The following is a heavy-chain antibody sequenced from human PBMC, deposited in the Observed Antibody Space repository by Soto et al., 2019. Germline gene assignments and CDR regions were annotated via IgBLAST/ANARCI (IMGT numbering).Heavy chain of an antibody. J-gene: IGHJ4*02. CDR2: INHSGST. CDR3: ARVNGIAVANYFDY. Sequence: QVQLQQWGAGLLKPSETLSLTCAVYGGSFSGYYWSWIRQPPGKGLEWIGEINHSGSTNYNPSLKSRVTISVDTSKNQFSLKLSSVTAADTAVYYCARVNGIAVANYFDYWGQGTLVTVSS. CDR1: GGSFSGYY. D-gene: IGHD6-19*01. V-gene: IGHV4-34*01.